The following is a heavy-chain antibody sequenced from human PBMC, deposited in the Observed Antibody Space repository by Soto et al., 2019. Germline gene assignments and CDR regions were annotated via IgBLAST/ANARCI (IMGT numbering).Heavy chain of an antibody. CDR1: GFTFSSYA. D-gene: IGHD6-19*01. Sequence: GGSLRLSCAASGFTFSSYAMHWVRQAPGKGLEWVAVISYDGSNKYYADSVKGRFTISRDNSKNTLYLQMNSLRAEDTAVYYCAREEQWLVRFNGMDVWGQGTKVTVSS. J-gene: IGHJ6*02. CDR3: AREEQWLVRFNGMDV. V-gene: IGHV3-30-3*01. CDR2: ISYDGSNK.